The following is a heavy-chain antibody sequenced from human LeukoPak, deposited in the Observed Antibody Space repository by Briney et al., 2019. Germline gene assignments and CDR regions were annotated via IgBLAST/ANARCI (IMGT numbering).Heavy chain of an antibody. D-gene: IGHD5-12*01. J-gene: IGHJ4*02. Sequence: GGSLRLSCAASGFTFDDYAMHWVRQAPGKGLEWVAVISYDGSNKYYADSVKGRFTISRDNSKNTLYLQMNSLRAEDTAVYYCARGLLRWLHSAFDYWGQGTLVTVSS. CDR3: ARGLLRWLHSAFDY. CDR1: GFTFDDYA. CDR2: ISYDGSNK. V-gene: IGHV3-30-3*01.